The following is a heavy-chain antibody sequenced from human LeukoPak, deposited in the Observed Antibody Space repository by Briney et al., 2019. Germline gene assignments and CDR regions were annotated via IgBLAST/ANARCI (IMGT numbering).Heavy chain of an antibody. Sequence: SQTLSLTCAISGDSVSSNSAAWNWIRQSPSSGLEWLRRTYYRSKWYNDYAVSLKSRITINPDTSKNQFSLQLNSVTPEDTAVYYCARGFYYTGMDVWGQGTTVTVSS. CDR2: TYYRSKWYN. D-gene: IGHD3-10*01. J-gene: IGHJ6*02. CDR3: ARGFYYTGMDV. V-gene: IGHV6-1*01. CDR1: GDSVSSNSAA.